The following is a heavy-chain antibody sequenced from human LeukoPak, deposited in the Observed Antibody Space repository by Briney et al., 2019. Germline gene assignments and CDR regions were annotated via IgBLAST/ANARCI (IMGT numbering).Heavy chain of an antibody. V-gene: IGHV3-21*01. CDR2: ISSSSSYI. Sequence: PGGSLRLSCAASGFTFSSYSMNWVRQAPGKGLEWVSSISSSSSYIYYADSVKGRFTISRDNAKNSLYLQMNSLRAEDTAVYYCARVGDFDWYFDYWGQGTLVTVSS. CDR1: GFTFSSYS. CDR3: ARVGDFDWYFDY. J-gene: IGHJ4*02. D-gene: IGHD3-9*01.